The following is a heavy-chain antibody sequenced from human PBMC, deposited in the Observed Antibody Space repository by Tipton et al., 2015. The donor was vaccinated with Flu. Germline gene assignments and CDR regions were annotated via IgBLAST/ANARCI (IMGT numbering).Heavy chain of an antibody. CDR2: ISGSGGST. Sequence: SLRLSCAASGFTFSSYAMSWVRQAPGKGLEWVSAISGSGGSTYYADSVKGRFTISRDNSKNTLYLQMNSLRAEDTAVYYCAKGSYYDFWSGYLPYFDYWGQGTLVTVSS. D-gene: IGHD3-3*01. CDR1: GFTFSSYA. V-gene: IGHV3-23*01. J-gene: IGHJ4*02. CDR3: AKGSYYDFWSGYLPYFDY.